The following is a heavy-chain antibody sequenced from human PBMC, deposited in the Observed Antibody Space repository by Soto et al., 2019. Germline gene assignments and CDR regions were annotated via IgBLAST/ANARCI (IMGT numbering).Heavy chain of an antibody. CDR2: ISGSGGST. CDR1: GFTFSSYA. Sequence: EVQLLESGGGLVQPGGSLRLSCAASGFTFSSYAMSWVRQAPGKGLEWVSTISGSGGSTYYADSVKGRFTISRDNSKHTLYLQMNSLGAEDTAVYYCAKRETGTLKYFDYWGQGTLVTVSS. D-gene: IGHD1-1*01. J-gene: IGHJ4*02. CDR3: AKRETGTLKYFDY. V-gene: IGHV3-23*01.